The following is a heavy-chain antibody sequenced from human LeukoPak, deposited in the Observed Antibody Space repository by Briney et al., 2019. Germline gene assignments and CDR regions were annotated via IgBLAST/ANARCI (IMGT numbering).Heavy chain of an antibody. V-gene: IGHV3-30*02. Sequence: GGSLRLSCAASGFTFSSYGMHWVRQAPGKGQEWVAFIRYDGSNKYYADSVKGRFTISRDNSKNTLYLQMNSLRAEDTAVYYCASPPVVPDGDAFDIWGQGTMITVSS. J-gene: IGHJ3*02. CDR3: ASPPVVPDGDAFDI. CDR1: GFTFSSYG. D-gene: IGHD2-2*01. CDR2: IRYDGSNK.